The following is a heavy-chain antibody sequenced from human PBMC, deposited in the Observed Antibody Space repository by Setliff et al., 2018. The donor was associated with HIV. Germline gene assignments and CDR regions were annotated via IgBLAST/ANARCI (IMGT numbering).Heavy chain of an antibody. V-gene: IGHV1-18*01. CDR3: ARDSCTGTSCNVFDY. CDR1: GYTFTIYD. CDR2: ISAYNGNT. D-gene: IGHD2-2*01. Sequence: ASVKVSCKASGYTFTIYDITWVRQAPGQGLEWMGWISAYNGNTNYAQKLQGRVTMTTDTSTSTAYMELRSLRSDDTAVYYCARDSCTGTSCNVFDYWGQGTLVTVSS. J-gene: IGHJ4*02.